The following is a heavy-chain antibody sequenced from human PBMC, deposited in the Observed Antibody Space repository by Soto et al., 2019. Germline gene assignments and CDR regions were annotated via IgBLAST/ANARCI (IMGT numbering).Heavy chain of an antibody. Sequence: SETLSLTCAVYGGSFSGYYWSWIRQPPGKGLEWIGEINHSGSTNYNPSLKSRVTISVDTSKNQFSLKLSSVTAADTAVYYCARRVLWFGESFNFDYWGQGTLVTVSS. CDR2: INHSGST. V-gene: IGHV4-34*01. CDR3: ARRVLWFGESFNFDY. CDR1: GGSFSGYY. J-gene: IGHJ4*02. D-gene: IGHD3-10*01.